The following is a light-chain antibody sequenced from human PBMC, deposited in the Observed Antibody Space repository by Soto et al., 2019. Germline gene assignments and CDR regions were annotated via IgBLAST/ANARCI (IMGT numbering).Light chain of an antibody. V-gene: IGKV3-15*01. CDR1: QSVSSL. CDR3: QQYNNWPIT. Sequence: EVVMTQSPATLSVSPGERATLSCRASQSVSSLLAWYQQKPGQAPRLLIYGASTRATGIPDRFSASGSGTEFALTISSLQSGDFAVYYCQQYNNWPITFGGGTKVEIK. CDR2: GAS. J-gene: IGKJ4*01.